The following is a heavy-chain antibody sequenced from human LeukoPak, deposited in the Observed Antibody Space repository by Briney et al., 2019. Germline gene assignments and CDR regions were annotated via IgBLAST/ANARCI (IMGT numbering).Heavy chain of an antibody. Sequence: PGGSLRLSCSVSGFTFISYSMTWVRQAPGKGLEGLSSISGNGDNTYYADSVKGRFTISRDNSKDTLSLQMNSLRVDDTAVYYCAGQWLRLGPIDYWGQGTLVSVSS. D-gene: IGHD5-12*01. CDR2: ISGNGDNT. CDR1: GFTFISYS. J-gene: IGHJ4*02. V-gene: IGHV3-23*01. CDR3: AGQWLRLGPIDY.